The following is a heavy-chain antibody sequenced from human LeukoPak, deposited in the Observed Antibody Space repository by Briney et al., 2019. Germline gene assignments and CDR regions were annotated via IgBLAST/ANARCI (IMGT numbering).Heavy chain of an antibody. V-gene: IGHV3-23*01. Sequence: GGSLRLSCAASGFTFSSYAMSWVRQAPGKGLEWVSAISGPAGSWDYADSVKGRFTISRDNSKNTLFLQMNSLRAEDTAIYYCAKKVGLVSAPLNYFDVWGQGTLVTVSS. D-gene: IGHD5/OR15-5a*01. J-gene: IGHJ4*02. CDR2: ISGPAGSW. CDR3: AKKVGLVSAPLNYFDV. CDR1: GFTFSSYA.